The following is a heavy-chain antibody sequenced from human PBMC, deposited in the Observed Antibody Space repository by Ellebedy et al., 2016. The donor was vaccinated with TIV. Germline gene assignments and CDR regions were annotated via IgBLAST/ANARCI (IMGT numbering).Heavy chain of an antibody. CDR3: AAYYHSGASLTDS. V-gene: IGHV4-30-2*01. Sequence: MPSETLSLTCAVSGGPINSGGYSWLWLRQPPGKGLEFIGYFYHGGTAFYNPSLKSRLTISVDRSKNRVTLNLISVTAADTAVYFCAAYYHSGASLTDSWGLGTRVIVSS. J-gene: IGHJ4*02. D-gene: IGHD3-22*01. CDR1: GGPINSGGYS. CDR2: FYHGGTA.